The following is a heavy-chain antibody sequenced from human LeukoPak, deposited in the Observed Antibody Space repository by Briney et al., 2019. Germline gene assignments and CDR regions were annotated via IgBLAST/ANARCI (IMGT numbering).Heavy chain of an antibody. D-gene: IGHD6-13*01. CDR3: ARTSGVSVAGSPYYFDF. Sequence: WASVKVSCKASGYLFINYGITWLRQPPGQGLECMGWISPYSGNTDYAQKLQGRVTMTTDRSTTTAYMELRSLGFDDTAVYYCARTSGVSVAGSPYYFDFWGQGTLITVSS. CDR2: ISPYSGNT. J-gene: IGHJ4*02. CDR1: GYLFINYG. V-gene: IGHV1-18*01.